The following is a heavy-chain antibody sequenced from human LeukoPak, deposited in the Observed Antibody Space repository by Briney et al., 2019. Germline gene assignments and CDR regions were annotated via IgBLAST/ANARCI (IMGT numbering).Heavy chain of an antibody. CDR3: AREGGYSYGDAPLHFDY. Sequence: PSQTLSLTCTVSGGSINSGTYYWSWIRQPAGKGLEWIGRIHTSGSTNYNPSLKSRVTISVDTSKNQFSLKVTSVTAADTAVYYCAREGGYSYGDAPLHFDYWGQGTLVTVSS. CDR1: GGSINSGTYY. V-gene: IGHV4-61*02. J-gene: IGHJ4*02. D-gene: IGHD5-18*01. CDR2: IHTSGST.